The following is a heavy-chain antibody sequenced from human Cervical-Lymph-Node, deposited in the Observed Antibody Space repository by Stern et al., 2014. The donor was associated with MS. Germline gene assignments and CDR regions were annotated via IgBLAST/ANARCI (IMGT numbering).Heavy chain of an antibody. CDR1: GFTFSSYS. V-gene: IGHV3-21*01. CDR2: ISSSSSYI. J-gene: IGHJ4*02. D-gene: IGHD3-22*01. Sequence: EVQLVESGGGLVKPGGSLRLSCAASGFTFSSYSMNWVRQAPGKGLEWVSSISSSSSYIYYADSVKGRFTISRDNAKNSLYLQMNSLRAEDTAVYYCARDIWSYDSSGFFDYWGQGTLVTVSS. CDR3: ARDIWSYDSSGFFDY.